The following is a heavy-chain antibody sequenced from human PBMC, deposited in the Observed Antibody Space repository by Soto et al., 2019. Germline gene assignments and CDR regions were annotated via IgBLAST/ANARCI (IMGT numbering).Heavy chain of an antibody. D-gene: IGHD3-22*01. CDR1: GYTFTSYG. J-gene: IGHJ3*02. Sequence: ASVKVSCKASGYTFTSYGISWVRQAPGQGLEWMGWISAYNGNTNYAQKLQGRVTMTTDTSTSTAYMELRSLRSDDTAVYYCARDGVTMIVVVIPDAFAIWGQGTMVTVSS. CDR2: ISAYNGNT. CDR3: ARDGVTMIVVVIPDAFAI. V-gene: IGHV1-18*01.